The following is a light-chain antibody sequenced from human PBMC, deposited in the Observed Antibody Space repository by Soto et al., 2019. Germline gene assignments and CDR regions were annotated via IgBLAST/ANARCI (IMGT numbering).Light chain of an antibody. CDR1: QSINSE. CDR3: QQGHNWPLT. J-gene: IGKJ2*01. Sequence: EIVMPQSPATLSLSPGERAALSCRASQSINSELAWYQQKPGQPPRLLIYGASTSATGVPARFTGSESGSEFTLTISGLQSEDFAVYYCQQGHNWPLTFGQGTMLE. V-gene: IGKV3-15*01. CDR2: GAS.